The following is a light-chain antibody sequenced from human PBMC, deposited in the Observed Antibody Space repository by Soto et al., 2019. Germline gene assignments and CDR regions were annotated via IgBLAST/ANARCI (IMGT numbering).Light chain of an antibody. J-gene: IGKJ1*01. CDR3: QQYHTSWT. CDR1: QSISRW. CDR2: DGF. V-gene: IGKV1-5*01. Sequence: DIPMTQSPSTLSASVGDRVTITCRASQSISRWLAWYQQKPGKAPNLLIHDGFSLESGVPSRFSGSGSGTEFTLTITSLQPDDFATYYCQQYHTSWTFGQGNRVEI.